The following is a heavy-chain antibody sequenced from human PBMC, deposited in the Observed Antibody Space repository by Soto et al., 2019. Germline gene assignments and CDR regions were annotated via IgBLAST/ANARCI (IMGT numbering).Heavy chain of an antibody. CDR2: IYTSGST. D-gene: IGHD6-13*01. Sequence: QVQLQESGPGLVKPSETLSLTCTVSGGSISSYYWSWIRQPAGKGLEWIGRIYTSGSTNYNPSLKGRVTMSVDTSKNQFSLKLSSLTAADTAVYYCARDQGIAAAGRGVYYFDYWGQGTLVTVSS. J-gene: IGHJ4*02. CDR3: ARDQGIAAAGRGVYYFDY. CDR1: GGSISSYY. V-gene: IGHV4-4*07.